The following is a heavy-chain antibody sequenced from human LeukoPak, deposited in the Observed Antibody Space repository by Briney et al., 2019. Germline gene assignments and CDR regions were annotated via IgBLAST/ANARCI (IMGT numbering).Heavy chain of an antibody. D-gene: IGHD3-16*01. V-gene: IGHV1-18*01. CDR2: ISAYNGNT. CDR1: GYTFTSYG. Sequence: ASVKVSCKASGYTFTSYGISWVRQAPGQGLERMGWISAYNGNTNYAQKFQGRVTITADKSTSTAYMELSSLRSEDTAVYYCASSNRGMITFGHDAVDIWGQGTMVTVSS. CDR3: ASSNRGMITFGHDAVDI. J-gene: IGHJ3*02.